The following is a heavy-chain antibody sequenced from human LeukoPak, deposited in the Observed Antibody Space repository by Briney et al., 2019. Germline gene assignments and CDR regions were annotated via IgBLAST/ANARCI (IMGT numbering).Heavy chain of an antibody. D-gene: IGHD3-10*01. Sequence: ASVKVSCKASGYTFTGYYMHWVRQAPGQGLEWMGWINRNSGGTNYAQKFQGRVTMTRDTSISTAYMELSRLRSDDTAVYYCARSSMVRGVIVNWFDPWGQGTLVTVSS. J-gene: IGHJ5*02. CDR1: GYTFTGYY. CDR3: ARSSMVRGVIVNWFDP. CDR2: INRNSGGT. V-gene: IGHV1-2*02.